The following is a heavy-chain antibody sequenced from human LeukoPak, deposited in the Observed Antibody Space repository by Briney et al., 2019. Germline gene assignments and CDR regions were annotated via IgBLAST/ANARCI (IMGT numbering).Heavy chain of an antibody. V-gene: IGHV1-18*01. CDR3: ARESLEGVKYYYGMDV. J-gene: IGHJ6*02. CDR2: IGTSSGNT. Sequence: GASVKVSCKASGYTFTKYGISWVRPAPGQGLEWMGWIGTSSGNTNYAQKLQGRVTMTTDTSTTTAYMELRSLRSDDTAVYYCARESLEGVKYYYGMDVWGQGTTVTVPS. CDR1: GYTFTKYG. D-gene: IGHD2-8*01.